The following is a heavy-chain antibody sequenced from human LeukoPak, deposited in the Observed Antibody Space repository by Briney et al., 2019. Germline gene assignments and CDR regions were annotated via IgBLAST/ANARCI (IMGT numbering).Heavy chain of an antibody. V-gene: IGHV3-23*01. J-gene: IGHJ6*03. CDR3: AKSPRILAAAVRLYYYYYYMDV. D-gene: IGHD6-13*01. CDR1: GFTFSNAW. Sequence: PGGSLRLSCAASGFTFSNAWMSWVRQAPGKGLEWVSAISGSGGSTYYADSVKGRFTISRDNSKNTLYLQMNSLRAEDTAVYYCAKSPRILAAAVRLYYYYYYMDVWGKGTTVTVSS. CDR2: ISGSGGST.